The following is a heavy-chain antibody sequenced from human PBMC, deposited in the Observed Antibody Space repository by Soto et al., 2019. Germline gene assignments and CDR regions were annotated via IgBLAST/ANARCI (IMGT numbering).Heavy chain of an antibody. CDR1: GFSSSPFW. CDR2: IKQDGSEE. V-gene: IGHV3-7*01. J-gene: IGHJ4*02. D-gene: IGHD6-19*01. Sequence: EVQLVESGGGLVQPGGSLRLSCADSGFSSSPFWMTWVRQAPGKGLEWVALIKQDGSEELYVDAVKGRFTTSRDNAKNSVYLQMDSLRVEDTAVYYCTGGSGWCQTDWGQGTLVTVSS. CDR3: TGGSGWCQTD.